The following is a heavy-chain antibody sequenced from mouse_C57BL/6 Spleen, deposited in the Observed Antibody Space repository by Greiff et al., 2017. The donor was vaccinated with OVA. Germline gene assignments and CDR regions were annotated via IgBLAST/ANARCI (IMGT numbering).Heavy chain of an antibody. V-gene: IGHV1-82*01. D-gene: IGHD1-1*01. Sequence: VQVVESGPELVKPGASVKISCKASGYAFSSSWMNWVKQRPGKGLEWIGRIYPGDGDTNYNGKFKGKATLTADKSSSTAYMQLSSLTSEDSAVYFCARGDYGSSYGFDYWGQGTTLTVSS. CDR3: ARGDYGSSYGFDY. J-gene: IGHJ2*01. CDR2: IYPGDGDT. CDR1: GYAFSSSW.